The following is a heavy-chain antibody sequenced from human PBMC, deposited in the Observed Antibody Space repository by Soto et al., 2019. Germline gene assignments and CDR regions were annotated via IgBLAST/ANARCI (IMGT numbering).Heavy chain of an antibody. CDR2: IYKSGST. V-gene: IGHV4-61*08. D-gene: IGHD3-10*01. J-gene: IGHJ6*02. CDR1: GDSVSSGDFY. Sequence: QVQLQESGPGLVKPSETLSLTCTVSGDSVSSGDFYWTWIRQPPGKGLEWIAYIYKSGSTTYNPSLNSRVTITVDTSKNQFSLKLSSVTAADTAVYYCARVYYYGLGRGRSMDVWGQGTMVTVSS. CDR3: ARVYYYGLGRGRSMDV.